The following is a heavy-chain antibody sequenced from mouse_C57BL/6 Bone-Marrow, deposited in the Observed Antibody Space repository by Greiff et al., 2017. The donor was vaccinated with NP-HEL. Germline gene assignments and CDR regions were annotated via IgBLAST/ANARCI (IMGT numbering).Heavy chain of an antibody. V-gene: IGHV1-50*01. D-gene: IGHD2-5*01. Sequence: QVQLQQPGAELVKPGASVKLSCKASGYTFTSYWMQWVKQRPGQGLEWIGEIDPSGGYTYYNQKFKGKATVTVDTSSSTAYMQLSSLTSADSAVYYCASAYYSKGSWYFDVWGTGTTVTVSS. J-gene: IGHJ1*03. CDR2: IDPSGGYT. CDR3: ASAYYSKGSWYFDV. CDR1: GYTFTSYW.